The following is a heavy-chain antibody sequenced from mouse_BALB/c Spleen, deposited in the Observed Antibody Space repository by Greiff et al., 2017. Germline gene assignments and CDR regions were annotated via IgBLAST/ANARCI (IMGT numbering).Heavy chain of an antibody. CDR3: ARGYD. Sequence: EVKLVESGGGLVKPGGSLKLSCAASGFTFSSYAMSWVRQTPEKRLEWVATISSGGSYTYYPDSVKGRFTISRDNAKNTLYLQMSSLRSEDTAMYYCARGYDWGQGTTLTVSS. CDR2: ISSGGSYT. D-gene: IGHD2-2*01. J-gene: IGHJ2*01. V-gene: IGHV5-9-3*01. CDR1: GFTFSSYA.